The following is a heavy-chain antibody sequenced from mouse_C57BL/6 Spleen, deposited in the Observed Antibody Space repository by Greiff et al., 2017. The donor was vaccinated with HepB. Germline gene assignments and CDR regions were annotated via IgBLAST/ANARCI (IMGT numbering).Heavy chain of an antibody. CDR1: GFTFSDYH. V-gene: IGHV5-16*01. Sequence: EVNLVESEGGLVQPGSSMKLSCTASGFTFSDYHMAWVRQVPEKGLEWVANINYDGSSTYYLDSLKSRFIISRDNAKNILYLQMSSLKSEDTATYYCARDGGFYAMDYWGQGTSVTVSS. CDR3: ARDGGFYAMDY. J-gene: IGHJ4*01. CDR2: INYDGSST.